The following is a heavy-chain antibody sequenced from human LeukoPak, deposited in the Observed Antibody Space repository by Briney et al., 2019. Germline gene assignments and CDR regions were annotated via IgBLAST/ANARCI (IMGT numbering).Heavy chain of an antibody. Sequence: GGSLRLSCAASGFTFSSYSMNWVRQTPGKGLEWVSYISSSSSTIYYADSVKGRFTISRDNAKNSLYLQMNSLRAEDTAVYYCARVLVDTVTIYWYFDLWGRGTLVTVSS. CDR3: ARVLVDTVTIYWYFDL. J-gene: IGHJ2*01. V-gene: IGHV3-48*04. D-gene: IGHD4-17*01. CDR1: GFTFSSYS. CDR2: ISSSSSTI.